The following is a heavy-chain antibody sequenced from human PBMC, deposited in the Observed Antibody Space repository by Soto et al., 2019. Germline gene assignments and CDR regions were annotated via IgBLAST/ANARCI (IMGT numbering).Heavy chain of an antibody. CDR3: AREHSYDALDI. V-gene: IGHV3-48*03. D-gene: IGHD5-18*01. CDR1: GFTFSSYE. CDR2: ISRSDSTI. J-gene: IGHJ3*02. Sequence: GSLRLSCAASGFTFSSYEMNWVRQAPGKGLEWVSYISRSDSTIYYADSLKGRFTISRDNAKNSLYLQMNSLRAEDTAVYYCAREHSYDALDIWGQGTMVTVS.